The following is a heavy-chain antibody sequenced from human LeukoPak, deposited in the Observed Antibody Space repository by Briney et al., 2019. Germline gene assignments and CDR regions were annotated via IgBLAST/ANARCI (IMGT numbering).Heavy chain of an antibody. Sequence: GGSLRLSCAASGFTFSSYAMSWVRQAPGKGLEWVSAISATGTGTYYADSVKGRFTISRDNSKNTLYLQMNSLRAEDTAVYYCARSSGPDAPDYWGQGTLVTVSS. J-gene: IGHJ4*02. CDR2: ISATGTGT. CDR3: ARSSGPDAPDY. V-gene: IGHV3-23*01. D-gene: IGHD7-27*01. CDR1: GFTFSSYA.